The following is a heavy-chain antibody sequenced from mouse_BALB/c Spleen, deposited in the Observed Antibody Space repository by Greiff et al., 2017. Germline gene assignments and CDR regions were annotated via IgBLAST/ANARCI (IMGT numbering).Heavy chain of an antibody. J-gene: IGHJ1*01. Sequence: EVQVVESGGGLVKPGGSLKLSCAASGFTFSSYAMSWVRRSPEKRLEWVAEISSGGSYTYYPDTVTGRFTISRDNAKNTLYLEMSSLRSEDTAMYYCARDYYGSSYGVGYFDVWGAGTTVTVSS. D-gene: IGHD1-1*01. CDR3: ARDYYGSSYGVGYFDV. CDR2: ISSGGSYT. V-gene: IGHV5-9-4*01. CDR1: GFTFSSYA.